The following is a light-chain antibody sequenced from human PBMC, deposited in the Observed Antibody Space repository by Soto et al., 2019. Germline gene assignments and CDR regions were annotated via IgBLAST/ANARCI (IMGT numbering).Light chain of an antibody. CDR3: QQYNNWPPYT. CDR1: QSVSSN. V-gene: IGKV3-15*01. CDR2: GAS. J-gene: IGKJ2*01. Sequence: EIVMTQSPANLSVSPGERATLSCRASQSVSSNLAWYQQKPDQAPRLLIYGASTRAPGIPARFSGSGSGTEFTLNISSLQSEDLAVYYCQQYNNWPPYTFGQGTKLEIK.